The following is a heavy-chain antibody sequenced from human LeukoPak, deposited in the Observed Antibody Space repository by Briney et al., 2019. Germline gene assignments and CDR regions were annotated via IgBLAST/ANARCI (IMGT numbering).Heavy chain of an antibody. V-gene: IGHV5-51*01. CDR1: GYYFTSYW. CDR3: AKSAGGALYV. D-gene: IGHD3-10*01. CDR2: SYPGDSDT. Sequence: GEALQISCKGSGYYFTSYWIGWVRQLPGKGLGWVGISYPGDSDTRYSPSFQGQVTISADKSISTAYLQWSSLKASDTAMYYCAKSAGGALYVWGQGTMVTVSS. J-gene: IGHJ3*01.